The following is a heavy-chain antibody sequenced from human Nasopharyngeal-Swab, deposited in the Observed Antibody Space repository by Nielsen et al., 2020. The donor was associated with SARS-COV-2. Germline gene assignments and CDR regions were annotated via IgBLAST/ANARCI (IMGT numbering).Heavy chain of an antibody. CDR1: GFSFSRYW. V-gene: IGHV3-74*01. CDR2: VNGDGSGT. D-gene: IGHD1-26*01. Sequence: GGSLRLSCEVSGFSFSRYWMHWVRQAPGKGLVWVSRVNGDGSGTGHADSVKGRFTISRDNAKSMLYLQMNSLRAEDTAVYYCAVGQHAGAFDYWGQGTLVTVSS. J-gene: IGHJ4*02. CDR3: AVGQHAGAFDY.